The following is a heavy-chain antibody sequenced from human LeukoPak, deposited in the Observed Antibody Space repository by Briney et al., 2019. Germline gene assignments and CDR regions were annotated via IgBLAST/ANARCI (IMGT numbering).Heavy chain of an antibody. D-gene: IGHD6-19*01. Sequence: ASVKVSCKASGYTFTGYYMHWVRQAPGQGLEWMGRINPNSGGTNYAQKFQGRVTMTRDTSTSTVYMELSSLRSEDTAVYYCARDGAWGSGWYGGLYNWFDPWGQGTLVTVSS. CDR2: INPNSGGT. V-gene: IGHV1-2*06. J-gene: IGHJ5*02. CDR1: GYTFTGYY. CDR3: ARDGAWGSGWYGGLYNWFDP.